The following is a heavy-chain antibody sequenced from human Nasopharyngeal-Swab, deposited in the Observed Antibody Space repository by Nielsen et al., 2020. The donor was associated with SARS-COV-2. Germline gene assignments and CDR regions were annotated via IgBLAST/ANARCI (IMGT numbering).Heavy chain of an antibody. CDR2: IRSRSNGGTT. V-gene: IGHV3-15*01. D-gene: IGHD5/OR15-5a*01. J-gene: IGHJ4*02. CDR3: ARLVSFDQ. Sequence: GESLKISCVVSGITFSDVWMTWVRQAPGKGLEWNGRIRSRSNGGTTDYGAPLEGRFSISRDDSENTVYLQMNDLKTEDTAVYYCARLVSFDQWGQGTLVIVS. CDR1: GITFSDVW.